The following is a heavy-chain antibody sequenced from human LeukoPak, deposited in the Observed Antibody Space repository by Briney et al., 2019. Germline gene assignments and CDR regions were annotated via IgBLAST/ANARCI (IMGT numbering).Heavy chain of an antibody. Sequence: GRSLRLSCAASGFTFSSYGMHWVRQAPSKGLEWVAVISYDGSNKYYADSVKGRFTISRDNSKNTLYLQMNSLRAEDTAVYYCGNTGRLDYWGQGTLVTVSS. CDR2: ISYDGSNK. J-gene: IGHJ4*02. CDR3: GNTGRLDY. CDR1: GFTFSSYG. D-gene: IGHD3-10*01. V-gene: IGHV3-30*18.